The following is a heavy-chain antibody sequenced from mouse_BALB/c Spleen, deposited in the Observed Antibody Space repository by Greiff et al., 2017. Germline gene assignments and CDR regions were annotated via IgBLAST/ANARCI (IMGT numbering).Heavy chain of an antibody. CDR3: ARDAGLGWLLD. V-gene: IGHV3-5*02. D-gene: IGHD2-3*01. CDR1: GISITPGNYR. Sequence: EVQLVESGPGLVKPSQTVSLTCTVTGISITPGNYRWSWIRQFPGNKLEWIGYIYYSGTITYNPSLTSRTTITRDTSKNQFFLEMNSLTAEDTATYYCARDAGLGWLLDWGQGTTLTVSS. J-gene: IGHJ2*01. CDR2: IYYSGTI.